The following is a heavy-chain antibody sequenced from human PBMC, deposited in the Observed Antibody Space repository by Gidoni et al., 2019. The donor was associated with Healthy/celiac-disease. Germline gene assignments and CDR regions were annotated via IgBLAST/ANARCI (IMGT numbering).Heavy chain of an antibody. CDR1: GFTFSSYG. D-gene: IGHD4-17*01. CDR3: AKGAVYGDYYSVGFDY. J-gene: IGHJ4*02. Sequence: QVQLVESGGGVVQPGRSLRLSCAASGFTFSSYGMHWVRQAPGKGLEWVAVISYDGSNKYYADSVKGRFTISRDNSKNTLYLQMNSLRAEDTAVYYCAKGAVYGDYYSVGFDYWGQGTLVTVSS. V-gene: IGHV3-30*18. CDR2: ISYDGSNK.